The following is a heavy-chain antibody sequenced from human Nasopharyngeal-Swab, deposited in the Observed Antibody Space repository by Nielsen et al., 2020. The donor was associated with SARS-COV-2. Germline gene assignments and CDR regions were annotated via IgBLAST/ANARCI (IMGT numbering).Heavy chain of an antibody. J-gene: IGHJ4*02. D-gene: IGHD3-10*01. Sequence: GRSLRLSCAASGFTFGTYAMAWVRQAPGKGLEWVSSISGSGDQTYYADSVKGRFAISRDTPGNTVSLQMNSLRVEDTAVYYCARGRNYGSGKYYFDFWGQGTLVTVSS. CDR3: ARGRNYGSGKYYFDF. CDR1: GFTFGTYA. V-gene: IGHV3-23*01. CDR2: ISGSGDQT.